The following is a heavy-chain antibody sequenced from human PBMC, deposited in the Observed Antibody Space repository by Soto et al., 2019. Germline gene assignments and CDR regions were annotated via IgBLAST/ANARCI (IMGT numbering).Heavy chain of an antibody. CDR2: IWYDGSNK. CDR1: GFTFSSYG. V-gene: IGHV3-33*01. CDR3: ARTHTATDSTWSYYYYGMDV. D-gene: IGHD5-18*01. J-gene: IGHJ6*02. Sequence: GSLRLSCAASGFTFSSYGMHWVRQAPGKGLEWVAVIWYDGSNKYYADSVKGRFTISRDNSKNTLYLQMNSLGAEDTAVYYRARTHTATDSTWSYYYYGMDVWGQGTSVTVSS.